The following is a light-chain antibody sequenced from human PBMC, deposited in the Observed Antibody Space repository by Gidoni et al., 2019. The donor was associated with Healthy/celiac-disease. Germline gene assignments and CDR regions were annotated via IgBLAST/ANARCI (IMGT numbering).Light chain of an antibody. Sequence: DILMTQSPDSLTVSLGERATINCKSSQSVLSSSNNKNYLAWYQQKPGQPPKLLIYWASTRESGVPDRFSGSGSGTDFTFTISSLQAEDVAVYYCQQYFSTPLTFXGXTKVEIK. V-gene: IGKV4-1*01. CDR2: WAS. CDR1: QSVLSSSNNKNY. J-gene: IGKJ4*01. CDR3: QQYFSTPLT.